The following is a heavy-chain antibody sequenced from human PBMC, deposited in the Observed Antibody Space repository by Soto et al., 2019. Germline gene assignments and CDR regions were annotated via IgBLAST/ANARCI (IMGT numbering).Heavy chain of an antibody. CDR1: GFNFSSFP. J-gene: IGHJ4*02. CDR3: ARETAAWRDFDY. D-gene: IGHD6-13*01. Sequence: QVQLVESGGGEVQPGRSLRLSCVASGFNFSSFPMHWVRQAPGKGLEWMAVISYDGSNRYYADSVKGRFTISRDNSKNTLYLQMNSLRVEDTAVYYCARETAAWRDFDYGGQGNLVTVSS. CDR2: ISYDGSNR. V-gene: IGHV3-30-3*01.